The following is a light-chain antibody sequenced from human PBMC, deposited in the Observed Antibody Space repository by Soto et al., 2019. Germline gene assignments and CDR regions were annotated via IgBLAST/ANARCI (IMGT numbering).Light chain of an antibody. CDR2: KAS. V-gene: IGKV1-5*03. CDR3: QQYNEYSWT. J-gene: IGKJ1*01. CDR1: QSISSW. Sequence: DIQMTDSPSTLSASLGYRISSTCRASQSISSWLAWYQQKPGKAPRLLIYKASTLESGVPSRFSGSGSGTEFTLTISSLQPDDVATYYCQQYNEYSWTFGQGTKVDIK.